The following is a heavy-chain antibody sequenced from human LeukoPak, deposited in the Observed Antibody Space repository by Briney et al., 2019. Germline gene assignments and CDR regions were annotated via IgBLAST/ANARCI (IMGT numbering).Heavy chain of an antibody. D-gene: IGHD3-3*01. J-gene: IGHJ4*02. Sequence: SETLSLTCTVSGGSISSYYWSWIRQPPGKGLEWIGYTYYSGSTNYNPSLKSRVTISVDTSKNQFSLKLSSVTAADTAVYYCARERVWSGYYTFDYWGQGTLVTVSS. CDR2: TYYSGST. CDR3: ARERVWSGYYTFDY. CDR1: GGSISSYY. V-gene: IGHV4-59*01.